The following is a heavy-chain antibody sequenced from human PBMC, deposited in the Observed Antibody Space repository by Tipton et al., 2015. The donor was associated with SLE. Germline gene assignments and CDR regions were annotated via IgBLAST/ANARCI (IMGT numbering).Heavy chain of an antibody. CDR1: GGSINSYY. V-gene: IGHV4-59*12. Sequence: TLSLTCTVSGGSINSYYWSWVRQPPGKGLEWIGYIYYNGSTNYNPSLKSRVTISVDTSKNQFSLNLNSVTAADTAVYYCANTHCSGGSCYSVYWGQGTLVTVTS. D-gene: IGHD2-15*01. CDR2: IYYNGST. CDR3: ANTHCSGGSCYSVY. J-gene: IGHJ4*02.